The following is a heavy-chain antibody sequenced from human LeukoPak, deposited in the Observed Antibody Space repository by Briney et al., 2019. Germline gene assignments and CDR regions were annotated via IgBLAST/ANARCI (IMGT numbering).Heavy chain of an antibody. V-gene: IGHV1-46*01. CDR1: GYTFTSYF. Sequence: ASVKVSCKASGYTFTSYFIHWVRQAPGQGPEWMGIIDPGGGTPTYPQKFQGRVTITADKSTSTAYMELSSLRSEDTAVYYCARGSPAPAYSSGWFDYWGQGTLVTVSS. CDR2: IDPGGGTP. CDR3: ARGSPAPAYSSGWFDY. D-gene: IGHD6-19*01. J-gene: IGHJ4*02.